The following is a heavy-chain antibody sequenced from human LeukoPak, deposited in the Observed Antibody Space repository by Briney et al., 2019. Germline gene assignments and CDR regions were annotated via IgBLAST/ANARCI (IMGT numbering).Heavy chain of an antibody. CDR1: GYTFTSYA. J-gene: IGHJ4*02. D-gene: IGHD3-22*01. CDR2: INTSTGNP. V-gene: IGHV7-4-1*02. CDR3: ARVTRDSSGYYSQIDY. Sequence: ASVKVSCKASGYTFTSYAMNWVRQAPGQGLEWMGWINTSTGNPTYAQGFTGRFVFSLDTSVSTAYLQISSLKAEDTAVYYCARVTRDSSGYYSQIDYWGQGTLVTVSS.